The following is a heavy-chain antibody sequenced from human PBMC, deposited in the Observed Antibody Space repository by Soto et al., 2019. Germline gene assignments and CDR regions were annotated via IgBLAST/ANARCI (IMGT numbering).Heavy chain of an antibody. J-gene: IGHJ4*02. CDR1: GYTFTSYG. V-gene: IGHV1-18*01. CDR3: ARGRGSYRTLRYYFDY. Sequence: ASVKVSCKASGYTFTSYGISWVRQAPGQGLEWMGWISAYNGNTNYAQKLQGRVTMTTDTSTSTAYMELSSLRSEDTAVYYCARGRGSYRTLRYYFDYWGQGTLVTVSS. D-gene: IGHD1-26*01. CDR2: ISAYNGNT.